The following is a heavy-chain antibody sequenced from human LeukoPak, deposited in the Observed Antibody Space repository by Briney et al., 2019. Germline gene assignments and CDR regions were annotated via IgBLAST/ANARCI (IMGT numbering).Heavy chain of an antibody. CDR3: AGTPIVVVPAARPVGMDV. CDR1: GGSISSGGYS. V-gene: IGHV4-30-2*01. CDR2: IYHSGST. J-gene: IGHJ6*02. Sequence: PSQTLSLTCAVSGGSISSGGYSWSWIRQPPGKGLEWIGYIYHSGSTNYNPSPKSRVTISVDTSKNQFSLKLSSVTAADTAVYYCAGTPIVVVPAARPVGMDVWGQGTTVTVSS. D-gene: IGHD2-2*02.